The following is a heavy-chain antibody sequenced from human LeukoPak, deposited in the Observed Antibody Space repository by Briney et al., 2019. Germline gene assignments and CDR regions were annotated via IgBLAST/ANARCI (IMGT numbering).Heavy chain of an antibody. CDR3: ARGGVGTVVTHYWYFDL. V-gene: IGHV1-2*06. CDR2: INPNSGGT. D-gene: IGHD4-23*01. CDR1: GYTFTGYY. Sequence: ASVKVSCKASGYTFTGYYMHWVRQAPGQGLEWMGRINPNSGGTNYAQKFQGRVTMTRDTSISTAYMELSRLRSDDTAVYYCARGGVGTVVTHYWYFDLWGRGTLVTVSS. J-gene: IGHJ2*01.